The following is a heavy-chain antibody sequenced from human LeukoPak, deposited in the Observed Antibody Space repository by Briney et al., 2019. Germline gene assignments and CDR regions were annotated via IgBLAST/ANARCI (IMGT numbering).Heavy chain of an antibody. Sequence: ASVKVSCKSSAYTFTVYYMHWLRQAPGQGLEWMGWINPNSGGTNYAQKFQGRVTMTRDTSISTAYMELSRLRSDDTAVYYCAVVPAAHFDYWGQGTLVTVSS. CDR2: INPNSGGT. CDR1: AYTFTVYY. J-gene: IGHJ4*02. V-gene: IGHV1-2*02. D-gene: IGHD2-2*01. CDR3: AVVPAAHFDY.